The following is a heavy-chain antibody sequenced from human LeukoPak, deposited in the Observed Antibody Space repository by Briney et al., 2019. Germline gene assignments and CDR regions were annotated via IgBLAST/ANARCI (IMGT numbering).Heavy chain of an antibody. V-gene: IGHV4-34*01. D-gene: IGHD1-26*01. Sequence: SETLSLTCAVYGGSFSGYYWSWIRQPPGKGLEWIGEINHSGSTNYNPSPKSRVTISVDKSKNQFSLKLSSVTAADTAVYYCASVGATTTVGAFDIWGQGTMVTVSS. CDR3: ASVGATTTVGAFDI. CDR1: GGSFSGYY. J-gene: IGHJ3*02. CDR2: INHSGST.